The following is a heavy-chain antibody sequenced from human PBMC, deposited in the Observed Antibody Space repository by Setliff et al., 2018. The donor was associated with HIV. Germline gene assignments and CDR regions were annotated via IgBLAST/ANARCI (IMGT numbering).Heavy chain of an antibody. CDR1: GGSFSGYS. D-gene: IGHD2-21*01. CDR2: IFYSGST. V-gene: IGHV4-59*01. J-gene: IGHJ4*02. CDR3: ARDNALIRAPFEY. Sequence: SETLSLTCAVYGGSFSGYSWTWIRQPPGEGLEYVGHIFYSGSTNYNPSLKRRVTMSVDTSKNQFSLKLNSVTAADTAIYYCARDNALIRAPFEYWGQGALVTVSS.